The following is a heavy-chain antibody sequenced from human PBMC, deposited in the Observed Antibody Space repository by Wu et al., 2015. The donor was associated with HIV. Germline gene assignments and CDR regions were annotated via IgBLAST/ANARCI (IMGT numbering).Heavy chain of an antibody. Sequence: QVQLVQSGAEVKKPGSSVKVSCKASGGTFSSYAISWVRQAPGRGLEWMGGIIPIFGTANYAQKFQGRVTITTDESTSTAYIELSSLRSEDTAVYYCARGRSSITMVRRQPAGSYYYYGMDVWGQGTTVTVSS. J-gene: IGHJ6*02. CDR2: IIPIFGTA. CDR1: GGTFSSYA. D-gene: IGHD3-10*01. V-gene: IGHV1-69*05. CDR3: ARGRSSITMVRRQPAGSYYYYGMDV.